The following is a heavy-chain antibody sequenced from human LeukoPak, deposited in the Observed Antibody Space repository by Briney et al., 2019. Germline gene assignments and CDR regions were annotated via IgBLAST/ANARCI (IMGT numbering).Heavy chain of an antibody. D-gene: IGHD3-9*01. CDR3: AKWGDYVVLTGYYASDY. CDR1: GFTFSIYA. Sequence: GGSLRLSCAASGFTFSIYATGWVRPAPGEGLEWVSAITGSGGNTYYADSVKGRFTISRANSKNTQFQQKNSLRAEDTAVYYCAKWGDYVVLTGYYASDYWREGAMVTVPS. J-gene: IGHJ4*02. CDR2: ITGSGGNT. V-gene: IGHV3-23*01.